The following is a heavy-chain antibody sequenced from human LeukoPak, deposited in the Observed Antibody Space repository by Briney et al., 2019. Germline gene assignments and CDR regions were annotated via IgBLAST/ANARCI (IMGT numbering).Heavy chain of an antibody. CDR2: ITSSGITI. V-gene: IGHV3-11*01. J-gene: IGHJ4*02. D-gene: IGHD3-9*01. CDR3: ARAQGHFDPQVFDY. Sequence: GGSLRLSCAASGFTFSDYYMSWIRQAPGKGLEWVSYITSSGITIQYADSVKGRFTLSRDNAKNSLYLQMNSLRAEDTAVYFCARAQGHFDPQVFDYWGQGILVTVSS. CDR1: GFTFSDYY.